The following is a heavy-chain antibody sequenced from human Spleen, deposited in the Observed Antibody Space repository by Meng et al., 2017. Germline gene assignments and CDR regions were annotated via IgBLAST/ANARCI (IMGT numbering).Heavy chain of an antibody. CDR3: ARHEWPISFGI. V-gene: IGHV4-39*01. Sequence: QLQLQGSGPGLVKPSETLSPTCSVSGGSISSSSYYWGWIRQPPGKGLEWIGSVDYSGSTYYTPSLKSRVTISVDTSRDQFSLKLSSVTAADTAVYYCARHEWPISFGIWGQGTLVTVSS. CDR2: VDYSGST. J-gene: IGHJ4*02. CDR1: GGSISSSSYY. D-gene: IGHD3-10*01.